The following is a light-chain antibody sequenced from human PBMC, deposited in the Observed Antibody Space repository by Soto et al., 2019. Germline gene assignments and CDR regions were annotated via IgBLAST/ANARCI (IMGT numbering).Light chain of an antibody. CDR3: QHSYNPPRT. V-gene: IGKV1-39*01. Sequence: DIQMTQSPSSLSASVGDRVTITCRASQSISTYVNWYQQKAGEAPKLLIFGASSLQSGVPSRFSGSGSGTDFTLTISSLQPEDFATYYGQHSYNPPRTFGQGTNLGIK. J-gene: IGKJ2*01. CDR1: QSISTY. CDR2: GAS.